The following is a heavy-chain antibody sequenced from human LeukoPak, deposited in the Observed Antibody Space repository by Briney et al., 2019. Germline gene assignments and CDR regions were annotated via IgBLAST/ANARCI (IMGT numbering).Heavy chain of an antibody. V-gene: IGHV1-2*06. J-gene: IGHJ4*02. Sequence: ASVKVSCKASGYTFTGYYMHWVRQAPGQGLEWMGRINPNSGGTNYAQKFQGRVTMTRDTSISTAYMELSRLRSDDTAVYYCARRLGDSSGHYYWGQGTLVTVSS. D-gene: IGHD3-22*01. CDR2: INPNSGGT. CDR1: GYTFTGYY. CDR3: ARRLGDSSGHYY.